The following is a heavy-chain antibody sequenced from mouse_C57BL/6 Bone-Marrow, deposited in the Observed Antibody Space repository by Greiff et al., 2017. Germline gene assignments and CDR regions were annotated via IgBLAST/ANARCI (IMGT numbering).Heavy chain of an antibody. Sequence: GGGLVQPKGSLKLSCAASGFSFNTYAMNWVRQAPGKGLEWVARIRSKSNNYATYYADSVKDRFTISRDASESMLYLQMNNLKTEDTAMYYCVRQPLRAMDYWGQGTSVTGSS. J-gene: IGHJ4*01. CDR1: GFSFNTYA. CDR2: IRSKSNNYAT. CDR3: VRQPLRAMDY. V-gene: IGHV10-1*01.